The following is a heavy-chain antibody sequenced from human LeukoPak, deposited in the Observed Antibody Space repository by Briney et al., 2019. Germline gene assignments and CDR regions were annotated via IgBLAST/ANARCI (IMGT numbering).Heavy chain of an antibody. CDR3: ARVNQMLYRPGFDY. J-gene: IGHJ4*02. CDR2: ISGSSSNI. CDR1: GFTFSSYG. Sequence: PGGSLRLSCAASGFTFSSYGMHWVRQAPGKGLEWVSDISGSSSNIYYANSVKGRFTISRDNAKNSLYLQLNSLRAEDTAVYYCARVNQMLYRPGFDYWGQGALVTVSS. D-gene: IGHD2-2*02. V-gene: IGHV3-48*01.